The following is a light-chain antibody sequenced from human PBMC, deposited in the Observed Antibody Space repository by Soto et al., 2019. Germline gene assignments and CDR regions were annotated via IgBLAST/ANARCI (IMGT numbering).Light chain of an antibody. V-gene: IGKV3-11*01. CDR3: QQRGDWPQIA. CDR1: QSISSY. CDR2: GAS. Sequence: EFVLTQSPDTLSFPPGERATLSCRASQSISSYLAWYQQKPGQAPRLFIFGASNRTTGIPARFSGSGSGTDFTLSISSLEPEDFAVYYCQQRGDWPQIAFGQGTRLEI. J-gene: IGKJ5*01.